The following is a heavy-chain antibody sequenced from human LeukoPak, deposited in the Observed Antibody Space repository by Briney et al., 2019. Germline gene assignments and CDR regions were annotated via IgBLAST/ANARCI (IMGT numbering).Heavy chain of an antibody. J-gene: IGHJ4*02. V-gene: IGHV1-69*13. Sequence: GASVKVSCKASGYTFTSYAISWVRQAPGQGLEWMGGIIPIFGTANYAQKFQGRVTITADESTSTAYMELSSLRSEDTAVYYCASDFPTSTYYYDSSGYYYGYWGQGTLVTVSS. D-gene: IGHD3-22*01. CDR3: ASDFPTSTYYYDSSGYYYGY. CDR2: IIPIFGTA. CDR1: GYTFTSYA.